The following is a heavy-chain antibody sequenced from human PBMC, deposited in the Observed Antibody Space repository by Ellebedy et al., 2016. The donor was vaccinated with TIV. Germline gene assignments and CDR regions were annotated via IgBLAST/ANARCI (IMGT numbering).Heavy chain of an antibody. CDR1: EYSFIHYW. Sequence: GGSLRLSXKVSEYSFIHYWISWVRQMPGKGLEWMGRIDPSDPSGSYTTYSPSSQGHVTISVDKSITTAYLGWSSLKASDTAMYYCARHELGSNAAFDYWGQGTLVTVSS. J-gene: IGHJ4*02. CDR2: IDPSDPSGSYT. D-gene: IGHD1-26*01. CDR3: ARHELGSNAAFDY. V-gene: IGHV5-10-1*01.